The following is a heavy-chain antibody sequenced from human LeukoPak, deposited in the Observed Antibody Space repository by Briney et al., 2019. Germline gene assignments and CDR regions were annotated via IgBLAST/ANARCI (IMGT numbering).Heavy chain of an antibody. CDR2: ISSSSSTI. CDR3: ARDPPTYYYGSGSYL. Sequence: PGGSLRLSCAASGFTFSSYSMNWVRQAPGKGLEWVSYISSSSSTIYYADSVKGRFTISRDNAKNSLYLQMNSLRAEDTAVYYCARDPPTYYYGSGSYLWGQGTLVTVSS. CDR1: GFTFSSYS. V-gene: IGHV3-48*01. D-gene: IGHD3-10*01. J-gene: IGHJ4*02.